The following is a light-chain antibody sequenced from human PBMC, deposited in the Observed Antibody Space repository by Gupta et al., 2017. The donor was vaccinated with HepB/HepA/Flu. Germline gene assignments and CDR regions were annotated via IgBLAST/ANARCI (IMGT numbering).Light chain of an antibody. CDR2: SAS. Sequence: DIQLTQSPSSLSASVGDRVTITCRASQSIRDYLNWYQQKPGQAPKLLIYSASSVQSGVPSRFSGDGSGTDFTLTISGLQPEDFATYYCQQSDRAPPFTFGHGTKVEIK. J-gene: IGKJ3*01. V-gene: IGKV1-39*01. CDR3: QQSDRAPPFT. CDR1: QSIRDY.